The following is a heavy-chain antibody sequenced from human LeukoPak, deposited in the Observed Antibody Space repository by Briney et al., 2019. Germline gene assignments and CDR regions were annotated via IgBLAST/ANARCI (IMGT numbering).Heavy chain of an antibody. CDR2: IYVGGNT. CDR1: GITVSSNY. Sequence: GGSLRLSCAVSGITVSSNYMIWVRQAPGKGLEWVSVIYVGGNTYYADSVKGRFTISRDNSKNTLYLQMSSLRAEDTAVYYCAKDRSKIFDYWGQGTLVTVSS. J-gene: IGHJ4*02. V-gene: IGHV3-66*01. CDR3: AKDRSKIFDY. D-gene: IGHD3-10*01.